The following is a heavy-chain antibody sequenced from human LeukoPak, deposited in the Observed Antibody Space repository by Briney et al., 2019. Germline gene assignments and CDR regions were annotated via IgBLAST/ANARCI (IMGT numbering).Heavy chain of an antibody. V-gene: IGHV4-39*07. CDR1: GDSITSNSFY. CDR2: VYYSGSS. J-gene: IGHJ4*02. CDR3: ARDAESDTGDFLYFDY. D-gene: IGHD4-17*01. Sequence: SETLSLTCTVSGDSITSNSFYWGWIRQPPGKGLEWIGSVYYSGSSYSNPPLKSRVTISVDTPKNQFSLKVTSVTAADTAVYYCARDAESDTGDFLYFDYWGQGTLVTVSS.